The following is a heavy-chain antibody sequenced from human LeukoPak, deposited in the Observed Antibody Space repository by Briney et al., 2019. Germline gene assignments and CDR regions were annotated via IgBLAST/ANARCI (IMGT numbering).Heavy chain of an antibody. J-gene: IGHJ1*01. CDR3: AKDWRGGGCYSD. Sequence: GGSLRLSCTASGFTFSSFWMSWVRQAPGKGLEWVANIKPDETEKSYVDSVKGRFTISRDNAKNSLYLQMNGLRADDTAMYYCAKDWRGGGCYSDWGQGTLVTVSS. V-gene: IGHV3-7*03. CDR2: IKPDETEK. D-gene: IGHD2-15*01. CDR1: GFTFSSFW.